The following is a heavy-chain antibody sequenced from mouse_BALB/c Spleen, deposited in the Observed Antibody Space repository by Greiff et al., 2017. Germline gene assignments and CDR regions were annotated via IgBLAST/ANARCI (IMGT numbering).Heavy chain of an antibody. Sequence: VKLMESGAELVRPGPSVTLSCKASGYTFTNYWLGWVKQRPGHGLEWIGDIYPGGGYTNYNEKFTGKATLTADTSSSTAYMQLSSLTSEDSAVYGCARGDGHFDYWGQGTLVTVSA. J-gene: IGHJ3*01. V-gene: IGHV1-63*02. CDR1: GYTFTNYW. CDR3: ARGDGHFDY. CDR2: IYPGGGYT. D-gene: IGHD1-1*01.